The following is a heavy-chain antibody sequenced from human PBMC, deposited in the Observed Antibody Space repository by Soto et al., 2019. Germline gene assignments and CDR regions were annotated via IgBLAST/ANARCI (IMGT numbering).Heavy chain of an antibody. CDR1: GFTFSSYS. D-gene: IGHD6-6*01. CDR2: ISSSSSYI. Sequence: GGSLRLSCAASGFTFSSYSMNWVRQAPGKGLEWVSSISSSSSYIYYADSVKGRFTISRDNAKNSLYLQMNSLRAEDTAVYYCARDLRTIAARWYFDYWGQGTLVTVSS. V-gene: IGHV3-21*01. J-gene: IGHJ4*02. CDR3: ARDLRTIAARWYFDY.